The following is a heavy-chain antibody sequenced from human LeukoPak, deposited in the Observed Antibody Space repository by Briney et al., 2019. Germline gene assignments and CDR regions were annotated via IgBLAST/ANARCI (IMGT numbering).Heavy chain of an antibody. CDR1: GGTFSSYA. J-gene: IGHJ4*02. Sequence: SVKVSCKASGGTFSSYAISWVRQAPGQGLEWMGGIIPIFGRTNNAQKFQDRVTITADEPTSTVYMEVSSLRSEDTAVYYCAREGLPWDYVWGSYRPFDYWGQGTLVTVSS. D-gene: IGHD3-16*02. CDR3: AREGLPWDYVWGSYRPFDY. CDR2: IIPIFGRT. V-gene: IGHV1-69*01.